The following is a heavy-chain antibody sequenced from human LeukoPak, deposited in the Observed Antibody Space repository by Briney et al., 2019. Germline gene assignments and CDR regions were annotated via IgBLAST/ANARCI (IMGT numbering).Heavy chain of an antibody. CDR2: INPNSGGT. CDR1: GYTFTRYY. J-gene: IGHJ6*03. V-gene: IGHV1-2*02. Sequence: ASVKVSCKPSGYTFTRYYMHSLRQAPGQGLEWMEWINPNSGGTNCAQKLQGRVTMTRDTSISTAYMELSRLRSDDTAVYYCVRNFGEANYYYYYYMDVWGKGTTVTVSS. CDR3: VRNFGEANYYYYYYMDV. D-gene: IGHD3-10*01.